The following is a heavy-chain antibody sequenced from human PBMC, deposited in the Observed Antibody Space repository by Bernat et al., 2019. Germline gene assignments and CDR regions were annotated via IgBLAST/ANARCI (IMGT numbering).Heavy chain of an antibody. CDR1: GFSLSGYD. Sequence: EVQLVESGGGLVQPGGSLRLSCAASGFSLSGYDMNWVRQTPEKGLEWISYISGSTGATYCADSVQGRFSISRDNGKNSVFLQMNSLRAEDTALYHCVRGHFANWGQGTLVTVSS. J-gene: IGHJ4*02. V-gene: IGHV3-48*01. CDR3: VRGHFAN. CDR2: ISGSTGAT.